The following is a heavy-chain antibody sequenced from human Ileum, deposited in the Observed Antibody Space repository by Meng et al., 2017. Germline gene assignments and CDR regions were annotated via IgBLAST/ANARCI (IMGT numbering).Heavy chain of an antibody. CDR2: FYHSGST. D-gene: IGHD3-10*01. CDR3: ARGYYGSGSYYNVKPFYGMDV. J-gene: IGHJ6*02. CDR1: GASITSNY. Sequence: LRLSCTVSGASITSNYWTWIRQPPGKGLEWIGYFYHSGSTNYNPSLKSRLTISADTSKNQFSLKVNSVTAADTAIYYCARGYYGSGSYYNVKPFYGMDVWGLGTTVTVSS. V-gene: IGHV4-59*01.